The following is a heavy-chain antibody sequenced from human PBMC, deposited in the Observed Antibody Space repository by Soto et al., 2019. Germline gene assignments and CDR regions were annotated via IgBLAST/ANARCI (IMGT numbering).Heavy chain of an antibody. Sequence: ASVKVSCKASGYTFTSYAMHWVRQAPGQRLEWMGWINAGNGNTKYSQKFQGRVTITRDTSASTAYMELSSLRSEDTAVYYWARVRDTMVRGDYYYYYGMDVWGQGTTVTVSS. CDR3: ARVRDTMVRGDYYYYYGMDV. D-gene: IGHD3-10*01. CDR1: GYTFTSYA. J-gene: IGHJ6*02. V-gene: IGHV1-3*01. CDR2: INAGNGNT.